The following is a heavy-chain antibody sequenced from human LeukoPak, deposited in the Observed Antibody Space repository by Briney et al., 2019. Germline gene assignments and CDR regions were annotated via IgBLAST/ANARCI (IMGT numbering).Heavy chain of an antibody. J-gene: IGHJ3*02. CDR1: GFTFSSYA. Sequence: GGSLRLSCAASGFTFSSYAMSWVRQAPGKGLEWVSAISGSGGSTYYADSVKGRFTISRDNSKNTLYLQMNSLRAEDTAVYYCAKCMVRGVIITRGAFDIWGQGTMVTVFS. CDR3: AKCMVRGVIITRGAFDI. V-gene: IGHV3-23*01. D-gene: IGHD3-10*01. CDR2: ISGSGGST.